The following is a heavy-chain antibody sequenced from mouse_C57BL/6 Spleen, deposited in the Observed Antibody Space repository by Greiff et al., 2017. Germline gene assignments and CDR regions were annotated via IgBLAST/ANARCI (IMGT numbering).Heavy chain of an antibody. J-gene: IGHJ3*01. D-gene: IGHD1-1*01. CDR3: AIGGYGSSPWFAY. V-gene: IGHV14-2*01. CDR2: IDPEDGET. CDR1: GFNITDYY. Sequence: EVLLVESGAELVKPGASVKLSCTASGFNITDYYMHWVKQRTEQGLEWIGRIDPEDGETKYAPKFQGKATITADTSSNTAYLQLSSLTSEDTAVYYCAIGGYGSSPWFAYWGQGTLVTVSA.